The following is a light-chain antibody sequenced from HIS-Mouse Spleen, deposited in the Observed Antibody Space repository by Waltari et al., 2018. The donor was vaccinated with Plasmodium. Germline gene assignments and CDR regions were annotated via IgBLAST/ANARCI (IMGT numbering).Light chain of an antibody. J-gene: IGKJ2*01. CDR2: DAS. V-gene: IGKV3-11*01. Sequence: EIVLTQSPATLSLSPGERATLSCRASQSVSSNLAWYHQKPGQAPRLLIYDASTRATGIPARFSGSGSGTEFTLTISSMEPEDFAVYYCQQRSNWPRFTFGPGTKLEIK. CDR1: QSVSSN. CDR3: QQRSNWPRFT.